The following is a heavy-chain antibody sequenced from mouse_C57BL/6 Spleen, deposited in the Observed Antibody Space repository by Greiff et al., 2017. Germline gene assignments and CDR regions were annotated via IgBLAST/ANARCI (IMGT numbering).Heavy chain of an antibody. V-gene: IGHV1-26*01. Sequence: EVQLQQSGPELVKPGASVKISCKASGYTFTDYYMNWVKQSHGKSLEWIGDINPNNGGTSYNQKFKGKATLTVDKSSSTAYMELRSLTSEDSAVYYCARWDYYGSSTPDYFDYWGQGTTLTVSS. D-gene: IGHD1-1*01. J-gene: IGHJ2*01. CDR1: GYTFTDYY. CDR3: ARWDYYGSSTPDYFDY. CDR2: INPNNGGT.